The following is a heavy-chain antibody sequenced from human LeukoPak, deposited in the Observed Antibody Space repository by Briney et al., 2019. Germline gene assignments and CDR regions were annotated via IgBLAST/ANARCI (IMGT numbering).Heavy chain of an antibody. Sequence: VASVKVSCKASGYTFTVYYMHWVRQAPAQGLEWMGWSNANSGGTNYAQKSQGRVTMTRNTSISTAYIELSRLRSHDPACISWGRDEAAAGQTGNNYRMDVWGQGPTVTVSS. CDR1: GYTFTVYY. V-gene: IGHV1-2*02. CDR3: GRDEAAAGQTGNNYRMDV. J-gene: IGHJ6*02. CDR2: SNANSGGT. D-gene: IGHD6-13*01.